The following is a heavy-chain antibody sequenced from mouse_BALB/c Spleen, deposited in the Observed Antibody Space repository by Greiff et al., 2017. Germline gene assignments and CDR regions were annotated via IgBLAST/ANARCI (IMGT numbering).Heavy chain of an antibody. CDR2: IWSGGST. CDR1: GFSLTSYG. D-gene: IGHD2-14*01. CDR3: ARNAQDYRDDATGPYAMDY. J-gene: IGHJ4*01. V-gene: IGHV2-2*02. Sequence: VQLVESGPGLVQPSQSLSITCTVSGFSLTSYGVHWVRQSPGKGLEWLGVIWSGGSTDYNAAFISRLSISKDNSKSQVFFKMNSLQANDTAIYYCARNAQDYRDDATGPYAMDYWGQGTSVTVSS.